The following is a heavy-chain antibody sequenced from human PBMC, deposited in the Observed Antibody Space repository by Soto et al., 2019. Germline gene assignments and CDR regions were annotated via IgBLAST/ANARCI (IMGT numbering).Heavy chain of an antibody. CDR2: IHPNTGGT. D-gene: IGHD6-19*01. V-gene: IGHV1-2*02. CDR3: ASDFRTRGWFRQAGNFAMDV. J-gene: IGHJ6*02. CDR1: GYPYTNSY. Sequence: QVQLVQSGAEVRKPGASVKVSCKASGYPYTNSYMHWVRQAPGQGLEWMGWIHPNTGGTNYAQKFQGRVTMTRETSVSTVNMELNRITSDDTAIYCSASDFRTRGWFRQAGNFAMDVWGQGTTVTVS.